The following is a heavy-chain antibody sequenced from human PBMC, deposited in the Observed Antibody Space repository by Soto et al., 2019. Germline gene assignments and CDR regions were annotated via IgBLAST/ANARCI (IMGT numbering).Heavy chain of an antibody. Sequence: EVQVLESGGGLVQPGGSLRLSCAATGFTFSDFAMSWVRYAPGQGLEWVSRIYGGGNGPLYAASVKGRVTISRDNFKSTWYLQMISLRAEDTAVYYCAKMGGMDPWAYSFDYWGQGTLVTVSS. CDR1: GFTFSDFA. D-gene: IGHD3-16*01. J-gene: IGHJ4*02. V-gene: IGHV3-23*01. CDR2: IYGGGNGP. CDR3: AKMGGMDPWAYSFDY.